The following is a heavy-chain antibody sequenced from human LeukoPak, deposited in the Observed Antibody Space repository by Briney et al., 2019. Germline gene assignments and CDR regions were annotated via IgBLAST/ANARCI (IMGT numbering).Heavy chain of an antibody. CDR1: GFTFTSSA. V-gene: IGHV1-58*02. J-gene: IGHJ6*02. Sequence: VASVKVSCKASGFTFTSSAMQWVRQARGQRLEWIGWIVVGSGNTNYAQKFQERVTITRDMSTSTAYVELSSLRSEDTAVYYCAAEKADYYGMDVWGQGTTVTVSS. D-gene: IGHD6-19*01. CDR2: IVVGSGNT. CDR3: AAEKADYYGMDV.